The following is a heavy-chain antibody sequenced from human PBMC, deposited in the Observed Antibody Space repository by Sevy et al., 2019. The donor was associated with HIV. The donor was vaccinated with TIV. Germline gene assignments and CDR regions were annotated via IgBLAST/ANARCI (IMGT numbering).Heavy chain of an antibody. D-gene: IGHD6-19*01. J-gene: IGHJ5*02. CDR3: TRGWIAVTRRRFNCLDP. CDR2: IRAEAYGGTP. Sequence: GGSLRLSCTTSGFTFGDFAMSWFRQAPGKGLEWVGFIRAEAYGGTPEHAASVKGRFTISRDDSKNITYLQMDSLETEDTAVYFCTRGWIAVTRRRFNCLDPWGQGTQVTVSS. V-gene: IGHV3-49*03. CDR1: GFTFGDFA.